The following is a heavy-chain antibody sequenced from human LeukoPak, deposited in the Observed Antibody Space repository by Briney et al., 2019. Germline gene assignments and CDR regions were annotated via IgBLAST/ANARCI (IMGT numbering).Heavy chain of an antibody. V-gene: IGHV3-53*01. J-gene: IGHJ6*03. CDR3: ARDRAGYYMDV. CDR1: GFTVSSNY. Sequence: GGSLRLSCAASGFTVSSNYMSWVRQAPGKGLEWVSVIYSGGSTYYADSVKGRFTISRDNSKNTLYLQMNSLRAEDTAVHYCARDRAGYYMDVWGKGTTVTVSS. CDR2: IYSGGST.